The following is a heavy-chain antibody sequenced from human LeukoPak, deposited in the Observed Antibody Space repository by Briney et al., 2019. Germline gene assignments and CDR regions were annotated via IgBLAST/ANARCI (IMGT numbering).Heavy chain of an antibody. CDR2: VWHDGSAE. Sequence: GGSLRLSCAASGFTFGNYGFYWVRQAPGKGLEWVAVVWHDGSAEFRADSVRGRFSISRDDSKNTVYLQMDSLRADDTGVYYCAKDSRGGWSGYFDYWGQGTLVTVSS. CDR1: GFTFGNYG. D-gene: IGHD6-19*01. V-gene: IGHV3-33*06. J-gene: IGHJ4*02. CDR3: AKDSRGGWSGYFDY.